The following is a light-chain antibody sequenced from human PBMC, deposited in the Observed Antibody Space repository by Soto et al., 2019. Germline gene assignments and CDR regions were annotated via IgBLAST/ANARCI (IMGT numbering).Light chain of an antibody. CDR3: QSYGNSPIT. Sequence: EIVLTQSPGTLSLSPGERATLSCRASQSVSSNYLAWYQQKPGQAPRLLIYDASSRPTGIPDRFSGSGSGTDFTLTISRLEPEDFAVYYCQSYGNSPITFGQGTRLEIK. J-gene: IGKJ5*01. CDR2: DAS. CDR1: QSVSSNY. V-gene: IGKV3-20*01.